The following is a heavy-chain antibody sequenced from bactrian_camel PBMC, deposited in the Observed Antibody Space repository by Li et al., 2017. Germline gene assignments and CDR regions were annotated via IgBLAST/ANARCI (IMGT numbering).Heavy chain of an antibody. CDR2: ISFGRRPDT. Sequence: HVQLVESGGGLVQPGGSLRLSCAASGFTFSSNLMYWVRQAPGKGLEWVASISFGRRPDTFYTESVKERFAISRDNAKNTLYLEMNSLKPEDTAVYYCVKDKLSYYSTNGLISVGMDYWGSGTQVTVS. J-gene: IGHJ7*01. CDR1: GFTFSSNL. V-gene: IGHV3S1*01. D-gene: IGHD2*01.